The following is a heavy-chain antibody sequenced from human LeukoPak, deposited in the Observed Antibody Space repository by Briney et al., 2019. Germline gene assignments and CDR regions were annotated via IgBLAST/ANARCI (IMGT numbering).Heavy chain of an antibody. D-gene: IGHD5-18*01. CDR3: ASTWEIGYNYGAFDY. Sequence: PSETLSLTCAVYGGSFSGYYWSWIRQPPGKGLEWIGEINHSGSTNYNPSLKSRVTISVDTSKNQFSLKLSSVTAADTAVYYCASTWEIGYNYGAFDYWGQGTLVTVSS. V-gene: IGHV4-34*01. CDR2: INHSGST. J-gene: IGHJ4*02. CDR1: GGSFSGYY.